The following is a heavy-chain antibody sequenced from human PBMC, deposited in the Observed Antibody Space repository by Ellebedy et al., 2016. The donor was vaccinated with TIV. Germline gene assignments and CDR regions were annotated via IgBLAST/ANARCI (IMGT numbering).Heavy chain of an antibody. D-gene: IGHD4-23*01. CDR2: IKHDGSEK. CDR3: ARGGYGGFGY. CDR1: GFTFSSYW. J-gene: IGHJ4*02. V-gene: IGHV3-7*01. Sequence: GESLKISCAASGFTFSSYWMIWVRQAPGKGLEWVANIKHDGSEKYYVDSVKGRFTISRDNAKNSLYLQMNSLRAEDTAVYYCARGGYGGFGYWGQGTLVTVSS.